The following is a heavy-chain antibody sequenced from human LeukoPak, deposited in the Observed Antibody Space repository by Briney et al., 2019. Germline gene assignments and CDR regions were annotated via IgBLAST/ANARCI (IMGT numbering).Heavy chain of an antibody. J-gene: IGHJ4*02. CDR1: GYTFTSYG. CDR2: ISAYNGNT. D-gene: IGHD1-26*01. Sequence: ASVKVSCKASGYTFTSYGISWVRQAPGQGLEWMGWISAYNGNTDYAQKLQARVTMTTDTSTNTGYMELRSLTSDDTAVYYCARGHSGSYSHYGYWGQGTLVTVSS. V-gene: IGHV1-18*01. CDR3: ARGHSGSYSHYGY.